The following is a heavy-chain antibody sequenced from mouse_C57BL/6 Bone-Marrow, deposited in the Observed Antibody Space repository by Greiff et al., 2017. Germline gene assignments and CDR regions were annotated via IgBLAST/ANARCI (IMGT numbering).Heavy chain of an antibody. CDR1: GYTFTSYG. J-gene: IGHJ1*03. CDR2: ICPRSGNT. D-gene: IGHD1-1*01. V-gene: IGHV1-81*01. CDR3: ARPHYYGSSYVHFDV. Sequence: QVQLQQSGAELARPGASVKLSCKASGYTFTSYGISWVKQRTGQGLEWVGEICPRSGNTYYTAKFKGKATLTADKSSSTADMELRSLTSEDSAVYFCARPHYYGSSYVHFDVWGTGTTVTVSS.